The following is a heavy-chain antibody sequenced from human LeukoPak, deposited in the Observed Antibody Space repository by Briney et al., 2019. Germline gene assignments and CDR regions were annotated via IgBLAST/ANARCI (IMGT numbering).Heavy chain of an antibody. CDR3: ARVSYGSVRWFDP. Sequence: SETLSLTCTVSGGSINSYYWSWIRQPPGKGLEWIGYIYYSGNTNYNPSLKSRLTISVDTSKNQFSLNLTSVTAADTAVYYCARVSYGSVRWFDPWGQGTLVTVSS. V-gene: IGHV4-59*01. J-gene: IGHJ5*02. CDR2: IYYSGNT. CDR1: GGSINSYY. D-gene: IGHD3-10*01.